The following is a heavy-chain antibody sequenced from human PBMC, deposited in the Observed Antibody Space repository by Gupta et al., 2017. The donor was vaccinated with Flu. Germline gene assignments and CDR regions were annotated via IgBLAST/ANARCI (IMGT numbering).Heavy chain of an antibody. D-gene: IGHD2-8*02. J-gene: IGHJ3*01. CDR3: AVGDSGVWMAFDV. CDR1: GYTFTDRW. V-gene: IGHV5-51*03. Sequence: EVQLVQSGAEVKEPGESLKISCKASGYTFTDRWIGWVRQKSGKGLEWMGIVYPGDSDTRYSPSSQGQVSISVDKSTRTAYLRWSSLKASDTATYYCAVGDSGVWMAFDVWGQGTLVTVSA. CDR2: VYPGDSDT.